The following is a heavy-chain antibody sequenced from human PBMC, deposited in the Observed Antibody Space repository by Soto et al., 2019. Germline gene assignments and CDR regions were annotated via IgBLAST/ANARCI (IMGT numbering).Heavy chain of an antibody. CDR2: IIPIFGTA. CDR1: GGTFSSYA. J-gene: IGHJ5*02. CDR3: ARDWRSSSFTRWFDP. D-gene: IGHD6-13*01. Sequence: QVQLVQSGAEVKKPGSSVKVSCKASGGTFSSYAISWVRQAPGQGLEWMGGIIPIFGTANYAQKFQGRVTIPADKSTSTAYMELSSLRYEDTAVYYCARDWRSSSFTRWFDPWGQGTLVTVSS. V-gene: IGHV1-69*06.